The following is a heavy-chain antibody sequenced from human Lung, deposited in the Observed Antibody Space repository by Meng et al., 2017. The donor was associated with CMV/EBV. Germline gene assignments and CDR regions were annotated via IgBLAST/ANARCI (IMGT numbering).Heavy chain of an antibody. Sequence: VSCKACRGSFSRYAIGWVRRAPGQGLEWMGGSIPIFGTADYAQKFQGRVTIPTDESTSTAYMELSNLRSEDTAVYCCARDLDYGPSYWGQGTLVTVSS. CDR2: SIPIFGTA. V-gene: IGHV1-69*05. J-gene: IGHJ4*02. CDR1: RGSFSRYA. D-gene: IGHD4-17*01. CDR3: ARDLDYGPSY.